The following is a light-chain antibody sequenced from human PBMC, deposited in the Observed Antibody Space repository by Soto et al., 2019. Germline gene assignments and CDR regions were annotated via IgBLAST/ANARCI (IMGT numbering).Light chain of an antibody. CDR3: AAWDDSLNGWV. CDR2: SND. V-gene: IGLV1-44*01. J-gene: IGLJ3*02. Sequence: QSVLTQPPSASGTPGQRVTISCSGTSSNIGGNTVNWYQQLPGTAPKLLIYSNDQRPSGVPDRFSGSKSGTSASLAISGLQSEEEDDYYCAAWDDSLNGWVFGGGTKLTVL. CDR1: SSNIGGNT.